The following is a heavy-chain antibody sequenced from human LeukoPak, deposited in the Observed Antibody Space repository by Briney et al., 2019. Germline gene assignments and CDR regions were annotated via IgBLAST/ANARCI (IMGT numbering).Heavy chain of an antibody. CDR1: GFTVSSNY. J-gene: IGHJ4*02. CDR3: AKDTSWAAAGDYFDY. V-gene: IGHV3-23*01. Sequence: GGSLRLSCAASGFTVSSNYMSWVRQAPGKGLEWVSAISGSGGSTYYADSVKGRFTISRDNSKNTLYLQMNSLRAEDTAVYYCAKDTSWAAAGDYFDYWGQGTLVTVSS. CDR2: ISGSGGST. D-gene: IGHD6-13*01.